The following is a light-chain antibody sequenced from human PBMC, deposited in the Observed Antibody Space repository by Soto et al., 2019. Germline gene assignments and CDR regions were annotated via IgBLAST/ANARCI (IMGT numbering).Light chain of an antibody. CDR2: VNSDGSH. J-gene: IGLJ2*01. CDR1: SGHSNYA. Sequence: QPVLTQSPSASASLGASVKFTCTLNSGHSNYAIAWHQQQPEKGPRYLMKVNSDGSHSKGDGIPDRFSGSSSGAERHLTISSLQSEDEADYYCQTWGTAIHDVVFGGGTKL. V-gene: IGLV4-69*01. CDR3: QTWGTAIHDVV.